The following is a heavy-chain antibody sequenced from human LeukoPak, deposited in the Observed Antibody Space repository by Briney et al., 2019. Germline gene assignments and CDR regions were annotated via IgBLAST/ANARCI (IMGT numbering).Heavy chain of an antibody. CDR1: DYSISSGYY. CDR3: ARLYSSSWSGGYFDY. CDR2: KHHSGNI. D-gene: IGHD6-13*01. J-gene: IGHJ4*02. Sequence: SETLSLTCNVFDYSISSGYYWGWIRQPPGKGLEWIGSKHHSGNIDDNPSLKSRVSISVDKSKNQFSLKLSSVTAADTAVYYCARLYSSSWSGGYFDYWGQGTLVTVSS. V-gene: IGHV4-38-2*02.